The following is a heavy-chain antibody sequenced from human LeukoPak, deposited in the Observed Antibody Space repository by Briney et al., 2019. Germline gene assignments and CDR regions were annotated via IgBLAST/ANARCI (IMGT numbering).Heavy chain of an antibody. J-gene: IGHJ4*02. CDR1: GFTFNNYD. CDR2: ISASGEST. Sequence: GGSMRLSCVASGFTFNNYDMSWVPQAPGQGLEWVSTISASGESTYYADSVKGRFTISRDNSKNAVYLQMNSLRAEDTAVYNCAKKQRLREFDYWGQGTLVTVSS. D-gene: IGHD5-12*01. V-gene: IGHV3-23*01. CDR3: AKKQRLREFDY.